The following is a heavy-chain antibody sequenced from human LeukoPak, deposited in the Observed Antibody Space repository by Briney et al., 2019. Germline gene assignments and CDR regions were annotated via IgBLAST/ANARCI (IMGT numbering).Heavy chain of an antibody. V-gene: IGHV4-38-2*02. CDR3: ATHRREYYYYGMDV. J-gene: IGHJ6*02. Sequence: SETLSLTCTVSGYSISSGYYWGWIRQPPGKGLEWIGSIYHSGSTYYNPSLKSRVTISVDTSKNQFSLKLSSVTAADTAVYYCATHRREYYYYGMDVWGQGTTVTVSS. D-gene: IGHD5-24*01. CDR1: GYSISSGYY. CDR2: IYHSGST.